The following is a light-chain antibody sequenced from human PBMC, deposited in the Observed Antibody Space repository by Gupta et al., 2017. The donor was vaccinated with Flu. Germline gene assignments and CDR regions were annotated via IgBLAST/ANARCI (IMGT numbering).Light chain of an antibody. V-gene: IGLV3-21*02. J-gene: IGLJ3*02. CDR3: QVWDTNNDHWV. CDR2: DDR. CDR1: NIGRET. Sequence: SYVLTQPTSDSVAPGQPARITCGGNNIGRETVHWYQQKPGQAPVLVVCDDRDRPSGIPERFSGSNSGNTATLTISRVEAGDEADYYCQVWDTNNDHWVFGGGTMLTVL.